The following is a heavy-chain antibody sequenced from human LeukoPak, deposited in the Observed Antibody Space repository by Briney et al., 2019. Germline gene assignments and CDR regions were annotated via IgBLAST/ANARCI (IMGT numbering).Heavy chain of an antibody. J-gene: IGHJ4*02. D-gene: IGHD3-9*01. Sequence: PGGSLRLSCAASGFTFSSYEMNWVRQAPGKGLEWVSYISTTGSSIYYADSVKGRFTISRDNVKNLLYLQMNSLRAEDTAVYYCAKDCCLRYFDWLLSIDYWGQGTLVTVSS. V-gene: IGHV3-48*03. CDR1: GFTFSSYE. CDR3: AKDCCLRYFDWLLSIDY. CDR2: ISTTGSSI.